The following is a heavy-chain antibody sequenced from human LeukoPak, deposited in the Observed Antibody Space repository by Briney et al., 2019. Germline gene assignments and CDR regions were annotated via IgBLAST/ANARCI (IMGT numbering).Heavy chain of an antibody. V-gene: IGHV3-66*02. J-gene: IGHJ4*02. CDR2: IYSGGST. CDR3: ARESGGSSPAFDY. CDR1: GFTVSSNY. Sequence: RTGGSLRLSCAASGFTVSSNYMSWVRQAPGKGLEWVSVIYSGGSTYYADSVKGRFTISRDNSTNTLYLQMNSLRAEDTAVYYCARESGGSSPAFDYWGQGTLVTVSS. D-gene: IGHD6-6*01.